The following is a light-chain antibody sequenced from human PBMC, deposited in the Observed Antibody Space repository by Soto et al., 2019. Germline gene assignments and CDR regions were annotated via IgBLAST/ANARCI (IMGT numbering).Light chain of an antibody. CDR1: QSVSTY. CDR3: QQRSNWPF. V-gene: IGKV3-11*01. J-gene: IGKJ5*01. CDR2: DAS. Sequence: EIVLTQSPATLSLSPGEGATLSCRASQSVSTYLAWYQQKPGQAPRLLIQDASNRATGIPARFSGSGSGTDFTLTISSLQPEDFAVYYCQQRSNWPFFGQGTRLEIK.